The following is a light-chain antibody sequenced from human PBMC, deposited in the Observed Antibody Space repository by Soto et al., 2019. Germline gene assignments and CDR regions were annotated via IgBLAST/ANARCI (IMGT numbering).Light chain of an antibody. CDR2: GAS. V-gene: IGKV3-20*01. CDR3: QQYGSSPRIS. Sequence: EIVLTQSPATLSLSPGERATLSCRASQSVSSYLAWYQQKPGQAPRLLIYGASSRATGIPDRFIGSGSGTHFTLTISRLEPEDFALYYCQQYGSSPRISFGQGTRLEIK. CDR1: QSVSSY. J-gene: IGKJ5*01.